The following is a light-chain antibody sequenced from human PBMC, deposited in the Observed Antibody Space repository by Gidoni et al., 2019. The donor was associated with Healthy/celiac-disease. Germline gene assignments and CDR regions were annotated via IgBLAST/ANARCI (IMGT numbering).Light chain of an antibody. CDR3: QQYGSSPPSIT. V-gene: IGKV3-20*01. J-gene: IGKJ5*01. CDR2: GAS. Sequence: EIVLTQSPGPLSLSPGERATLSCRASQSVSSSYLAWYQQKPGQAPRLLIYGASRRATGIPDRFSGSGSGTDFALTISRLEPEDVAVYYCQQYGSSPPSITFGQGTRLEIK. CDR1: QSVSSSY.